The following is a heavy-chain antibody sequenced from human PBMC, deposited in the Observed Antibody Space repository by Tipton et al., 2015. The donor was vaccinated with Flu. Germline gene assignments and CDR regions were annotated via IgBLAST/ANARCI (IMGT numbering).Heavy chain of an antibody. CDR3: ARVPLSGDMDV. D-gene: IGHD3-3*01. CDR1: GGSISSSDYY. CDR2: IYYSGGT. V-gene: IGHV4-39*07. Sequence: TLSLTCTVSGGSISSSDYYWGWVRQPPGKGLEWIATIYYSGGTFYNPSLKSRVSISVDTSKHQFSLKLTSVTAADTAVCYCARVPLSGDMDVWGQGTTVTVSS. J-gene: IGHJ6*02.